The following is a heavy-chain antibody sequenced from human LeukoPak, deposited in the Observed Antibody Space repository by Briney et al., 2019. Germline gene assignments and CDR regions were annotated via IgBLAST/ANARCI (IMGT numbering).Heavy chain of an antibody. V-gene: IGHV4-59*08. CDR2: IYYSGST. J-gene: IGHJ4*02. D-gene: IGHD5-24*01. CDR1: GGSMSSYY. CDR3: ARGARAGYNLEPFDY. Sequence: KPSETLSLTCNVSGGSMSSYYWSWIRQPPGKGLEWIGYIYYSGSTKYNPSLKSRVTISVDTSKNQFSLKLSSVTAAGTAVYYCARGARAGYNLEPFDYWGQGTLVTVSS.